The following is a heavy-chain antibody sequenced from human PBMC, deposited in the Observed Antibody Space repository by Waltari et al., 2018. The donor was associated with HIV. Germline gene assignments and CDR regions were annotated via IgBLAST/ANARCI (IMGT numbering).Heavy chain of an antibody. CDR3: TKGTTADY. CDR2: RNPDGSEK. V-gene: IGHV3-7*01. D-gene: IGHD1-1*01. Sequence: VQLMESGGGLVQPGGSLRLSCTASGFTLSVYWMTWVRQTPGKGLEGVANRNPDGSEKNFLESIKGRFTISRDNAKNSLYLQMSSLSVDDSGIYYCTKGTTADYWGQGALVTVS. J-gene: IGHJ4*02. CDR1: GFTLSVYW.